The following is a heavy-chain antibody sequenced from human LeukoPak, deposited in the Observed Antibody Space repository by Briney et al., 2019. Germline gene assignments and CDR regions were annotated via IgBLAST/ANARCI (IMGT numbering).Heavy chain of an antibody. D-gene: IGHD3-10*01. V-gene: IGHV3-30*02. CDR2: IRFDGSNT. CDR1: GFTFHGYG. Sequence: PGGSLRLSCAASGFTFHGYGMHWVRQAPGKGLEWVAFIRFDGSNTYYADSVKGRFTISRDTSKKTPYLQMNSLIAEETAVYYCAKDLLWFGDSGIRDLYFDYWGQGTLVTVSS. CDR3: AKDLLWFGDSGIRDLYFDY. J-gene: IGHJ4*02.